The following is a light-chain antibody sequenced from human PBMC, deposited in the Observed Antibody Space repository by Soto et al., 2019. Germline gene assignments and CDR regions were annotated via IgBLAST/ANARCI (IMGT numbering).Light chain of an antibody. CDR2: EVS. CDR3: SSYGGSNNLI. V-gene: IGLV2-8*01. J-gene: IGLJ2*01. CDR1: SSDVGGYNY. Sequence: QSALTQPPSASGSPGQSVTISCSGTSSDVGGYNYVSWYQQHPGKPPKLMIYEVSKRPSGVPDRFSGSKSGNTASLTVSGLQAEDEADYYCSSYGGSNNLIFGGGTKLTVL.